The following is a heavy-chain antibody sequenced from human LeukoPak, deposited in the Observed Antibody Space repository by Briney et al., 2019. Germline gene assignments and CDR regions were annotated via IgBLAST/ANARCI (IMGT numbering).Heavy chain of an antibody. CDR1: GASFSSYA. J-gene: IGHJ6*03. V-gene: IGHV1-69*06. CDR2: IIPIFGTP. CDR3: AKQGALRQDYYMDV. Sequence: SVKVSCKASGASFSSYAISWVRQAPGQGLEWMGRIIPIFGTPNYAQRFQGRVTITADIVSSTAYMEVNNLTSEDTAVYFCAKQGALRQDYYMDVWGNGTTVAVSS.